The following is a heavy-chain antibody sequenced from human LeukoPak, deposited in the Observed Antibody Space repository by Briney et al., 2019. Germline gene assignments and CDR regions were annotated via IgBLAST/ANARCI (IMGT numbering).Heavy chain of an antibody. D-gene: IGHD3-10*01. CDR1: GGSISSSSYY. V-gene: IGHV4-39*07. J-gene: IGHJ4*02. Sequence: SETLSLTCTVSGGSISSSSYYWGWIRQPPGKGLEWIGSIYYSGSTYYNPSLKSRVTISVDTSKNQFSLKLSSVTAADTAVYYCAREDYGSGRIFDYWGQGTLVTVSS. CDR2: IYYSGST. CDR3: AREDYGSGRIFDY.